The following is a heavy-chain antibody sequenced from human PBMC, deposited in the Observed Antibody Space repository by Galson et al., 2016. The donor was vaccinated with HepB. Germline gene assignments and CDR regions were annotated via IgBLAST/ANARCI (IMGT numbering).Heavy chain of an antibody. D-gene: IGHD5-18*01. Sequence: SETLSLTCTVSGDSVSSDSHYWSWIRQTPGKGLEWIGYIYDTTTTNHNPSVQGRVTMSVDTSKNQFSLKLASVTAADTAVDFCARGQRGDTYDHLDHWGQGTLVTVSS. CDR1: GDSVSSDSHY. CDR2: IYDTTTT. CDR3: ARGQRGDTYDHLDH. V-gene: IGHV4-61*01. J-gene: IGHJ4*02.